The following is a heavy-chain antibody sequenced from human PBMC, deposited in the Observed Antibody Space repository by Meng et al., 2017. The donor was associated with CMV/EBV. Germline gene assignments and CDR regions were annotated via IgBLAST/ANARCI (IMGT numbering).Heavy chain of an antibody. J-gene: IGHJ6*02. CDR2: IYYSGST. D-gene: IGHD3-16*01. CDR3: ARGGALSTFGLDV. V-gene: IGHV4-34*01. Sequence: SQTLSLTCAVYGGSFSGYYWSWIRQPPGKGLEWIGSIYYSGSTYYSSSLKSRVTISVDTSKNQVSLKLSSVTASDTAVYYCARGGALSTFGLDVWGQGTTVTVSS. CDR1: GGSFSGYY.